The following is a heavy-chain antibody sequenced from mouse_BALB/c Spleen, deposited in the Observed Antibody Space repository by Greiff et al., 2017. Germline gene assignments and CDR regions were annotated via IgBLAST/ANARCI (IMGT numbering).Heavy chain of an antibody. V-gene: IGHV1-77*01. Sequence: QVQPQQSGPELVKPGASVKMSCKASGYTFTDYVISWVKQRTGQGLEWIGEIYPGSGSTYYNEKFKGKATLTADKSSNTAYMQLSSLTSEDSAVYFCARNWDGDYYAMDYWGQGTSVTVSS. CDR3: ARNWDGDYYAMDY. D-gene: IGHD4-1*01. CDR2: IYPGSGST. CDR1: GYTFTDYV. J-gene: IGHJ4*01.